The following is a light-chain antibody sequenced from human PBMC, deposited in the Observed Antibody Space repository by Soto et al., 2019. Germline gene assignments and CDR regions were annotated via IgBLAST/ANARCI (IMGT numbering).Light chain of an antibody. Sequence: EIVLTQSPGTPSLSPGERATLSCRARQNVNSSYLTWYQQKTSQAPRLLIYGANNKATGNPHRFNGSGSGTDFTLTISRLEPEDFAVYYCQQYGSSPSITFGQGTRLEIK. CDR3: QQYGSSPSIT. CDR1: QNVNSSY. J-gene: IGKJ5*01. V-gene: IGKV3-20*01. CDR2: GAN.